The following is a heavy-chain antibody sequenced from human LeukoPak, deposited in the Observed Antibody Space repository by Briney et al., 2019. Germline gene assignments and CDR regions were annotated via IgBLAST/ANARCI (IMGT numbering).Heavy chain of an antibody. D-gene: IGHD3-3*01. J-gene: IGHJ5*02. Sequence: ASVKVSCKASGYTFTSYYMHWVRQAPGQGLEWMGITNPSGGSTSYAQKFQGRVTMTRDTSTNTVYMELSSLRSEDTAVYYCARALTRITIFGGFDPWGQGTLVTVSS. CDR3: ARALTRITIFGGFDP. CDR2: TNPSGGST. V-gene: IGHV1-46*01. CDR1: GYTFTSYY.